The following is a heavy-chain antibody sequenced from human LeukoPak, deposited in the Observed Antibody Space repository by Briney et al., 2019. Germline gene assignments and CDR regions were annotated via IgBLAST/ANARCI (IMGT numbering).Heavy chain of an antibody. CDR2: INPKSGDT. J-gene: IGHJ4*02. D-gene: IGHD3-10*01. CDR3: ARDYYGSGSFSGH. Sequence: ASVKVSCKAPGYTFTDYYMHWVRQAPGQGLEWMGWINPKSGDTNFAQKFQGRVTMTRDTSITTAYMELSRLTFDDTAVYYCARDYYGSGSFSGHWGQGTLVTVSS. V-gene: IGHV1-2*02. CDR1: GYTFTDYY.